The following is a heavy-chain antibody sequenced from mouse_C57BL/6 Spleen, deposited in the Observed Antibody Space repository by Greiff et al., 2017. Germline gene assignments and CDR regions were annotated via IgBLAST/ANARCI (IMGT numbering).Heavy chain of an antibody. CDR2: INPSNGGT. Sequence: QVQLQQPGTELVKPGASVKLSCKASGYTFTSYWMHWVKQRPGQGLEWIGNINPSNGGTNYNEKFKSKATLTVDKSSSTAYMQLRSLTSEDSAVYYCAKERGDLAWFAYWGQGTLVTVSA. D-gene: IGHD2-13*01. CDR3: AKERGDLAWFAY. V-gene: IGHV1-53*01. J-gene: IGHJ3*01. CDR1: GYTFTSYW.